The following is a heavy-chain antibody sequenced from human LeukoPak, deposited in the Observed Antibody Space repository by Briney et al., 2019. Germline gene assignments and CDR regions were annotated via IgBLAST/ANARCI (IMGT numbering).Heavy chain of an antibody. CDR3: VYGGYRSLFDY. CDR2: IRSKAYGGTT. V-gene: IGHV3-49*03. D-gene: IGHD5-12*01. Sequence: GGSLRLSCTASGFTFGDYAMHWFRQAPGKGLEWVGFIRSKAYGGTTEYAASVKGRFTISRDDSKSIAYLQMNSLKTEDTAVYYCVYGGYRSLFDYWGQGTLVTVSS. CDR1: GFTFGDYA. J-gene: IGHJ4*02.